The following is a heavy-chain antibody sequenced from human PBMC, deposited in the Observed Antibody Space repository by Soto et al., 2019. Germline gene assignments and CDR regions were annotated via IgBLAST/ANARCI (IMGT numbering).Heavy chain of an antibody. J-gene: IGHJ4*02. D-gene: IGHD3-22*01. V-gene: IGHV4-39*01. Sequence: PSETLSLTCRVSDGSMNSDSSYWGWIRQPPGKGLEWIGVINHSGSTYHNLSLKGRVTMSVDASRNQFSLELTSMTAADTAVYYCARLGGYVSVGYYYLWDSWGQGTLVTVSS. CDR2: INHSGST. CDR3: ARLGGYVSVGYYYLWDS. CDR1: DGSMNSDSSY.